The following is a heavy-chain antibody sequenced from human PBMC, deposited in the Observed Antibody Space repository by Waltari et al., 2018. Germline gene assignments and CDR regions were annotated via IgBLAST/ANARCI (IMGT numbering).Heavy chain of an antibody. CDR2: IIPIFGTA. V-gene: IGHV1-69*01. CDR3: ASRPPSRNVWGSYDHYYGMDV. D-gene: IGHD3-16*01. J-gene: IGHJ6*02. Sequence: QVQLVQSGAEVKKPGSSVKVSCKASGGTFSSYAISWVRQALGQGLEWMGGIIPIFGTANYAQKFQGRVTITADESTSTAYMELSSLRSEDTAVYYCASRPPSRNVWGSYDHYYGMDVWGQGTTVTVSS. CDR1: GGTFSSYA.